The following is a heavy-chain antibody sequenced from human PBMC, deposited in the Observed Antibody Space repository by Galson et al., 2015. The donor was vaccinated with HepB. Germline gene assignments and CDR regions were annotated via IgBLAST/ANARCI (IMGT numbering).Heavy chain of an antibody. CDR3: ARSRSCISGTCYDSYNYFGP. J-gene: IGHJ5*02. V-gene: IGHV3-30*04. Sequence: SLRLSCAASGFTFSSYAIHWVRQAPGKGLEWVAVISFDGRKKYYANSVKGRVSISRDDSKNTLYLQINSLRAEDTAVYYCARSRSCISGTCYDSYNYFGPWGQGTLVTVSS. CDR2: ISFDGRKK. D-gene: IGHD2-2*01. CDR1: GFTFSSYA.